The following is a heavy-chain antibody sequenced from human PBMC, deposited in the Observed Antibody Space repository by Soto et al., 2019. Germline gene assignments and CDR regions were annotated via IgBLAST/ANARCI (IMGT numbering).Heavy chain of an antibody. D-gene: IGHD2-15*01. CDR3: ARQCRGVTCHWFVP. CDR1: SGSISSTIYS. V-gene: IGHV4-39*01. Sequence: TSETLSLTCTVSSGSISSTIYSWDWIRQPPGKRLEWIGSIFYSGSTYYNPSLKSRVTISVDTSKNQFSLTLTSVTAADTAVYYCARQCRGVTCHWFVPWGQGTLVT. J-gene: IGHJ5*02. CDR2: IFYSGST.